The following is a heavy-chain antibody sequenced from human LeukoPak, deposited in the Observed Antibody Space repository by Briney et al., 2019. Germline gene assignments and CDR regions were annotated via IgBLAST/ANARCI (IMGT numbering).Heavy chain of an antibody. Sequence: GGSLRLSCAASGFDFRSYSMNWVRQAPGKGLEWVSYISSFSGTIDYADSVKGRFTISRDNSKNTMYLQMNNLREEDTAVYYCTRDPILGAPDYFDYWGQGTLVTVSS. CDR2: ISSFSGTI. CDR1: GFDFRSYS. D-gene: IGHD1-26*01. V-gene: IGHV3-48*02. J-gene: IGHJ4*02. CDR3: TRDPILGAPDYFDY.